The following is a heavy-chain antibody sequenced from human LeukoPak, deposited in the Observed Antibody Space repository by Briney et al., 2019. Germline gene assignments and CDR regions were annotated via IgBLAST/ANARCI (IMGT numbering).Heavy chain of an antibody. V-gene: IGHV3-53*01. J-gene: IGHJ3*02. D-gene: IGHD2-15*01. CDR1: GFTVSSNY. Sequence: GGSLRLSCAASGFTVSSNYMSWVRQAPGKGLEWVSVIYSGDSTYYADSVKGRFTISRDNSKNTLYLQMNSLRAEDTAVYYCARESAARDAFDIWGQGTMVTVSS. CDR2: IYSGDST. CDR3: ARESAARDAFDI.